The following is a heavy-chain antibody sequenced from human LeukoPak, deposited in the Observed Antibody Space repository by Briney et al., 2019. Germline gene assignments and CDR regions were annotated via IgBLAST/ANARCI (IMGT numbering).Heavy chain of an antibody. D-gene: IGHD6-13*01. CDR1: GGTFSSYA. V-gene: IGHV1-69*04. J-gene: IGHJ5*02. Sequence: GASVKVSCKASGGTFSSYAISWVRQAPGQGLEWMGRIIPILGIANYAQQFQGRVTITADKSTSTAYMELSSLRSEDTAVYYCARFNGGVEDSCWYYYNPGTSSQNWFDPWGQGTLVTVSS. CDR2: IIPILGIA. CDR3: ARFNGGVEDSCWYYYNPGTSSQNWFDP.